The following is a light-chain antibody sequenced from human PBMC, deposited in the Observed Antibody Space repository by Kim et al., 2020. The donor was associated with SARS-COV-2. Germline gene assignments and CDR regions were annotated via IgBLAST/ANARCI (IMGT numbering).Light chain of an antibody. V-gene: IGKV1-5*03. J-gene: IGKJ1*01. Sequence: DIQMTQSPSTLSASVGDRVTITCRASQSISSWLAWYQQKPGKAPKLLIYKASSLESGVPSRFSGSGSGTEFTLTISSLQPDDFATYYCQQYNSILGMFGQGTKVDIK. CDR1: QSISSW. CDR2: KAS. CDR3: QQYNSILGM.